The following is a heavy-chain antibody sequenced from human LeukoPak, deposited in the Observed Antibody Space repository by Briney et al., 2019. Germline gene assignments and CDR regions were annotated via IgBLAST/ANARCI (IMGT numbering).Heavy chain of an antibody. CDR2: INTDGSST. CDR1: GFTFSSYW. CDR3: ARGVAAADDAFDI. D-gene: IGHD6-13*01. J-gene: IGHJ3*02. Sequence: PGGSLRLSCAASGFTFSSYWTHWVRQAPGKGLVWVSRINTDGSSTSYADSVKGRFTISRDNAKNTLYLQMNSLRAEDTAVYYCARGVAAADDAFDIWGQGTMVTVSS. V-gene: IGHV3-74*01.